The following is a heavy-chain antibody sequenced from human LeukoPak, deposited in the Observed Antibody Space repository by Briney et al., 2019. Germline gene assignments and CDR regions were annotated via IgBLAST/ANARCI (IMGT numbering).Heavy chain of an antibody. J-gene: IGHJ4*01. Sequence: GSLRLSCAASGFTFTSYTLNWVRQAPGKGLEWVSSMIGDRAWIYYADSVRGRFTISRDNAKNTLYLQMDNLRVEDTAVYFCARSPTYSAVTYREYAYWGHGTLVTVSS. D-gene: IGHD4-17*01. CDR2: MIGDRAWI. CDR3: ARSPTYSAVTYREYAY. V-gene: IGHV3-21*01. CDR1: GFTFTSYT.